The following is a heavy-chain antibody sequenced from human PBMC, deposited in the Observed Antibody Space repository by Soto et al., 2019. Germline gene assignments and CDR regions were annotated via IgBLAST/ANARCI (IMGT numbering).Heavy chain of an antibody. CDR1: GGSISSYY. CDR2: IYSSGST. CDR3: ARILYSSGWNIDY. Sequence: QVQLQESGPGLVKPSETLSFTCTVSGGSISSYYWSWIRQPPGKGLEWIGFIYSSGSTNYNPSLKSRVTISVDTSKNKFSLKLSSVTAADTAVYYCARILYSSGWNIDYWGQGHLVTVSS. V-gene: IGHV4-59*08. J-gene: IGHJ4*02. D-gene: IGHD6-19*01.